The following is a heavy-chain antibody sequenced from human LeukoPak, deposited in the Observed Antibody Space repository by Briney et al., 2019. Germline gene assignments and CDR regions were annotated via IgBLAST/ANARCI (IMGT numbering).Heavy chain of an antibody. CDR1: GYGFSNYA. CDR3: ARQLWYYYMDV. V-gene: IGHV7-4-1*02. CDR2: INTNTGNP. Sequence: ASVKVSCKTSGYGFSNYALNWVRQAPGQGLEWMGWINTNTGNPTYAQGFTGRFVFSLDTSVSTAYLQISSLKAEDTAVYYCARQLWYYYMDVWGKGTTVTVSS. D-gene: IGHD1-1*01. J-gene: IGHJ6*03.